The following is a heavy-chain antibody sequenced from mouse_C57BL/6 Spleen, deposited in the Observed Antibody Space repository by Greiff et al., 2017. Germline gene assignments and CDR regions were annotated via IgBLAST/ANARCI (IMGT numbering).Heavy chain of an antibody. J-gene: IGHJ2*01. CDR3: AREGPGYYFDY. V-gene: IGHV1-85*01. Sequence: QVQLKESGPELVKPGASVKLSCKASGYTFTSYDINWVKQRPGQGLEWIGWIYPRDGSTKYNEKFKGKATLTVDTSSSTAYMELHSLTSEDSAVYFCAREGPGYYFDYWGQGTTLTVSS. CDR2: IYPRDGST. CDR1: GYTFTSYD.